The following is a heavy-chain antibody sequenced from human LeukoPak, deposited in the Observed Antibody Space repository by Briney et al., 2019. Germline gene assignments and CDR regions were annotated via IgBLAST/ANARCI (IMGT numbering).Heavy chain of an antibody. V-gene: IGHV3-9*03. Sequence: GGSLRLSCAASGFTFDDYAMHWVRQAPGKGLEWVSGISWNSGSIGYADSVKGRFTISRDNAKNSLYLQMNSLRAEDMALYYCAKGDSSGYYYNWFDPWGQGTLVTVSS. J-gene: IGHJ5*02. D-gene: IGHD3-22*01. CDR2: ISWNSGSI. CDR1: GFTFDDYA. CDR3: AKGDSSGYYYNWFDP.